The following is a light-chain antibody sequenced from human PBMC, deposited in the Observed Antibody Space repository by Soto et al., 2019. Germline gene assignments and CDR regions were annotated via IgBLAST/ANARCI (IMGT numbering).Light chain of an antibody. Sequence: AIRMTQSPSSLSASTGDRVTITCRASQGISSYLSWYQQKPGKAPKLLIYAASTLQSGVPSRFSGSGSGTDVNLTISCLQSEDFATYYCQQYYSYPRPFGQGTKVDIK. CDR1: QGISSY. CDR2: AAS. V-gene: IGKV1-8*01. J-gene: IGKJ1*01. CDR3: QQYYSYPRP.